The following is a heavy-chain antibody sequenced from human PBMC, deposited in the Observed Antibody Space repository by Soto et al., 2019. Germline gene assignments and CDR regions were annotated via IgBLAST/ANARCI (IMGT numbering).Heavy chain of an antibody. V-gene: IGHV1-46*01. CDR2: INPSGGST. Sequence: ASVKVSCKASGYTFTSYYMHWVRQAPGQGLEWMGIINPSGGSTSYAQKFQGRVTMTRDTSTSTVYMELSSLRSEDTAVYYCARVSKDAEYYYYGMDVWGQGNTVTV. CDR3: ARVSKDAEYYYYGMDV. J-gene: IGHJ6*02. CDR1: GYTFTSYY.